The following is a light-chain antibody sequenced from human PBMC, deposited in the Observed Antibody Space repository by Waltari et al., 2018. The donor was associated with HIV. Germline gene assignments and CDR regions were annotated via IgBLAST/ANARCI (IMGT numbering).Light chain of an antibody. CDR3: QQLNNDPLT. V-gene: IGKV1-9*01. CDR1: QDISSH. J-gene: IGKJ4*01. CDR2: AAS. Sequence: DIQLTQSPASLSASVGDRVTITCRASQDISSHLAWYQKKPGKAPNLLIYAASTLHSGVPSRFSGSGSGTEFALTISSLQPEDFATYYCQQLNNDPLTFGGGTRVEF.